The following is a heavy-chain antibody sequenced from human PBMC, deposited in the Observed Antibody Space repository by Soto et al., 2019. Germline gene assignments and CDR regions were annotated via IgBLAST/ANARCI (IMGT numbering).Heavy chain of an antibody. J-gene: IGHJ4*02. CDR2: ISYDGSSK. D-gene: IGHD6-19*01. CDR3: SKHRRGGLAVLDS. V-gene: IGHV3-30*18. CDR1: GFSFSNYG. Sequence: PGGSLRLSCAASGFSFSNYGMHWVRQAPGKGLEWVAVISYDGSSKYHADSVKGRFTISRDNSKNTLHLQMNSLRAEDTAVYYCSKHRRGGLAVLDSWGQRTHLTVS.